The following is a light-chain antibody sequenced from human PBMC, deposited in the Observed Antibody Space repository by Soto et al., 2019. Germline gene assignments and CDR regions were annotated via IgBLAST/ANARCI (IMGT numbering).Light chain of an antibody. Sequence: QSVLTQSPSASASLGASVKLTCTLSSGHSSYAIAWHQQQPEKGPRYLMKLNSDGSHSKGDGIPDRFSGYSSGAERYLTISSLQSEDEADYYCQTWGTGIHCGFGGGTKLTVL. CDR2: LNSDGSH. V-gene: IGLV4-69*01. CDR1: SGHSSYA. J-gene: IGLJ3*02. CDR3: QTWGTGIHCG.